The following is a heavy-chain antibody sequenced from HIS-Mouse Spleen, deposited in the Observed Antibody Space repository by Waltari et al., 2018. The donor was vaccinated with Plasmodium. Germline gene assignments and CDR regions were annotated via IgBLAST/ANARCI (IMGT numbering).Heavy chain of an antibody. Sequence: VQLVESGGGLVQPGGSLRLPCAASVFTFRSYWMSWVRQAPGKGLEWVANIKQDGSEKYYVDSVKGRFTISRDNAKNSLYLQMNSLRAEDTAVYYCASSWYWYFDLWGRGTLVTVSS. V-gene: IGHV3-7*01. J-gene: IGHJ2*01. D-gene: IGHD6-13*01. CDR1: VFTFRSYW. CDR2: IKQDGSEK. CDR3: ASSWYWYFDL.